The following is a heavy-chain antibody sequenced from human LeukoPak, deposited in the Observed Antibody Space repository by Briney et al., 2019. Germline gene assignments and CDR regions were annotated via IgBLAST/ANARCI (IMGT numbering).Heavy chain of an antibody. CDR1: GFIFRGYG. CDR2: ICHDGSNE. J-gene: IGHJ4*02. CDR3: AKDNSIPGYFDY. D-gene: IGHD2-2*02. Sequence: GGSLRLSCVASGFIFRGYGMYWVRQAPGKGLEWLALICHDGSNENYADSVKGRFTISRDNPKNTLYLQMNRLRAEDTAVYYCAKDNSIPGYFDYWGQGTLVTVSS. V-gene: IGHV3-33*06.